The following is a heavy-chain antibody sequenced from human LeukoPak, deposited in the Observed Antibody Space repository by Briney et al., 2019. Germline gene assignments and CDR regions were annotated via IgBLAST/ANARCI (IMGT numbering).Heavy chain of an antibody. Sequence: ASVTVSCKASGYTFTGYYMHWVRQAPGQGLEWMGWINPNSGGTNYAQKFQGRVTMTRDTSISTAYMELSRLRSDDTAVYYCARDRVHYDFWSGMERLDYWGQGTLVTVSS. J-gene: IGHJ4*02. CDR2: INPNSGGT. CDR1: GYTFTGYY. V-gene: IGHV1-2*02. CDR3: ARDRVHYDFWSGMERLDY. D-gene: IGHD3-3*01.